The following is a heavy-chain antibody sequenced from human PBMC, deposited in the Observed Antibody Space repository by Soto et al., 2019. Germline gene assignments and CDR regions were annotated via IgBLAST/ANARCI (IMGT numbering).Heavy chain of an antibody. Sequence: QVQLVQSGTEVKKPGASVKVSCKASGYMFTGNYMHWVRQAPGQGLESMGWINPNSGATNYAQKFQGRVTMTWDTSISTAYVELSRLRSDDTAVYYCAPHYPDSSGYFDHWGQGTLVTVSS. D-gene: IGHD3-22*01. J-gene: IGHJ4*02. CDR1: GYMFTGNY. CDR2: INPNSGAT. CDR3: APHYPDSSGYFDH. V-gene: IGHV1-2*02.